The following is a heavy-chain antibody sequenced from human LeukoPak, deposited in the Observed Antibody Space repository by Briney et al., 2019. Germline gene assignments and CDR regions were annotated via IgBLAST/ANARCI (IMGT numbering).Heavy chain of an antibody. Sequence: ASVKVSCKTSGYTFTNYYIHWVRQAPGQGLEWMGRIDPNTGGTKSAKNFQGRVTMTRDTSISTAYMALSGLRSDDTAVYYCARVPMTTVTPGRFDPWGQGTLVTVSS. D-gene: IGHD4-17*01. J-gene: IGHJ5*02. CDR2: IDPNTGGT. V-gene: IGHV1-2*06. CDR1: GYTFTNYY. CDR3: ARVPMTTVTPGRFDP.